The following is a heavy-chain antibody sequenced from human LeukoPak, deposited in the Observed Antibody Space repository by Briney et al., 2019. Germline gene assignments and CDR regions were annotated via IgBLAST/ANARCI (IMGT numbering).Heavy chain of an antibody. V-gene: IGHV4-34*01. Sequence: SETLSLTCAVYGGSFSGYYWSWIRQPPGKGLEWIGSIYYSGSTYYNPSLKSRVTISVDTSKNQFSLKLSSVTAADTAVYYCARERRDGYNHYYYHNYMDVWGKGTTVTVSS. J-gene: IGHJ6*03. CDR2: IYYSGST. CDR3: ARERRDGYNHYYYHNYMDV. D-gene: IGHD5-24*01. CDR1: GGSFSGYY.